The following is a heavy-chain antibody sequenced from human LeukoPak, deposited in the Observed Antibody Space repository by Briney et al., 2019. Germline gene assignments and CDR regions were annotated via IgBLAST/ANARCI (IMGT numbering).Heavy chain of an antibody. Sequence: GGSLRLSCAASGFTFSSYGMHWVRQAPGKGLEWVAVIWYDGSNKYYADSVKGRFTISRDNSKNTLYLQMNSLRAEDTAVYYCARGAVGATLNYFDYWGQGTLVTVSS. CDR3: ARGAVGATLNYFDY. J-gene: IGHJ4*02. V-gene: IGHV3-33*01. CDR2: IWYDGSNK. D-gene: IGHD1-26*01. CDR1: GFTFSSYG.